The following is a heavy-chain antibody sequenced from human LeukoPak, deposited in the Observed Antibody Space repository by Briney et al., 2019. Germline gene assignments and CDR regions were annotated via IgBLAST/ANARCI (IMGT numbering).Heavy chain of an antibody. V-gene: IGHV1-46*01. CDR2: INPSGGST. CDR3: ARGSTYYDSSGYYLGY. Sequence: ASVKVSCKASGYTFTGYYMHWVRQAPGQGLEWMGIINPSGGSTSYAQKFQGRVTMTRDTSTSTVYMELSSLRSEDTAVYYCARGSTYYDSSGYYLGYWGQGTLVTVSS. CDR1: GYTFTGYY. D-gene: IGHD3-22*01. J-gene: IGHJ4*02.